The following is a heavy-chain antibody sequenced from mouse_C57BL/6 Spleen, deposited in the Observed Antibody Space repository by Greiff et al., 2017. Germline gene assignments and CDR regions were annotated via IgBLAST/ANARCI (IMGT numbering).Heavy chain of an antibody. J-gene: IGHJ1*03. Sequence: VQLQQSGPELVKPGDSVKISCKASGYSFTGYFMNWVMPSHGKSLAWIGRINPYNGDTFSNQKFKGKATLTVDKSSSTAHMELRSLTSEDSAVYYCARGDYDDGYWYFDVWGTGTTVTVSS. CDR3: ARGDYDDGYWYFDV. CDR1: GYSFTGYF. D-gene: IGHD2-4*01. CDR2: INPYNGDT. V-gene: IGHV1-20*01.